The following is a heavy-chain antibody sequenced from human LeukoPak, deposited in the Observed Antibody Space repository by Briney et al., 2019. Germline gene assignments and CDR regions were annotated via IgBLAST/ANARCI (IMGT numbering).Heavy chain of an antibody. J-gene: IGHJ4*02. Sequence: GGSLRLSCAASGFTITNYVMNWVRQAPGKGLEWVSSISRSGSDTYYADSVKGRFTISRDNAKNSLYLQMNSLRAEDTAVYYCARDRSSGWPREGYYFDYWGQGTLVTVSS. CDR1: GFTITNYV. D-gene: IGHD6-19*01. CDR3: ARDRSSGWPREGYYFDY. CDR2: ISRSGSDT. V-gene: IGHV3-21*01.